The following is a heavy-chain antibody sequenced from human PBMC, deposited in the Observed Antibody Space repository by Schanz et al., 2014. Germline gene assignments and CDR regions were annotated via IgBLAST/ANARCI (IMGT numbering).Heavy chain of an antibody. CDR3: AKDPSHGDYDYYFDY. D-gene: IGHD3-22*01. J-gene: IGHJ4*02. CDR1: GFTVSSNH. CDR2: ISGSGGST. V-gene: IGHV3-23*01. Sequence: EVQLLDSGGGLVQPGGSLRLSCAVSGFTVSSNHMSWVRQAPGKGLEWVSAISGSGGSTYYADSVKGRFTISRDNSKNTLYLQMNSLRAEDTAVYYCAKDPSHGDYDYYFDYWGQGTLVNASS.